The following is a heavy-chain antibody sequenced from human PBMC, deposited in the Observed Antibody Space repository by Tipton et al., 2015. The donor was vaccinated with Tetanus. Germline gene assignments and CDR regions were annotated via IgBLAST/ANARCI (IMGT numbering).Heavy chain of an antibody. CDR3: ARPLIPISISSDC. CDR2: ITPIFGTT. CDR1: GCTFTNYA. V-gene: IGHV1-69*01. J-gene: IGHJ1*01. D-gene: IGHD3-16*01. Sequence: QSGAEVKKPGSSVKVSCKASGCTFTNYALSWVRQAPGQGLEWVGGITPIFGTTNSAPKFQGRVTITGDESTNTAYMELSSLRSKNTVVYCCARPLIPISISSDCWGQSVQVTVSS.